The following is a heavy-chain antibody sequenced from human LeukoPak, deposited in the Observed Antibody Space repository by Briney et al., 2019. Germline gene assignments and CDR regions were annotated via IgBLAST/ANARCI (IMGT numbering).Heavy chain of an antibody. D-gene: IGHD3-16*01. CDR3: AKASWVSTADAVL. CDR2: LRGNGDA. CDR1: GFTFGSYA. J-gene: IGHJ4*02. V-gene: IGHV3-23*01. Sequence: GGSLTLSCVASGFTFGSYAMSWIRETPARGLEWVSSLRGNGDAFYADSVKGRFTLSRDESRNTVYLQLNKLRVEDTAIYYCAKASWVSTADAVLWGQGTVVTVSS.